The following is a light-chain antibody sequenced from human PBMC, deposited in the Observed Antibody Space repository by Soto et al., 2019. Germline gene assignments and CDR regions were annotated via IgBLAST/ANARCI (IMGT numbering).Light chain of an antibody. CDR1: QSVSSN. Sequence: EIVMTQSPATLSVSPGERATLSCRASQSVSSNLAWYQQKPGQAPRLLIYGASTRATGIPARFSGSGSGTVFTLTISSLQSEDFAVYYYQQCNNWPLYTFCQGTKLEIK. J-gene: IGKJ2*01. CDR2: GAS. CDR3: QQCNNWPLYT. V-gene: IGKV3-15*01.